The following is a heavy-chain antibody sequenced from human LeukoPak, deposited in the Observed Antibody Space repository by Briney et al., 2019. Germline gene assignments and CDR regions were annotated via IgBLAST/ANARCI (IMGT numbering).Heavy chain of an antibody. CDR1: GFTFSNYA. Sequence: GGSLRLSCATSGFTFSNYAMHWVRQAPGKGLEWVAIMSYDGSDKYYADSVKGRFTISRDNSKNTLHLQMNSLRAEDTAVYFCAKSTRAVMAMMDIWGKGTTVTVSS. J-gene: IGHJ6*04. V-gene: IGHV3-30*04. D-gene: IGHD3-16*01. CDR2: MSYDGSDK. CDR3: AKSTRAVMAMMDI.